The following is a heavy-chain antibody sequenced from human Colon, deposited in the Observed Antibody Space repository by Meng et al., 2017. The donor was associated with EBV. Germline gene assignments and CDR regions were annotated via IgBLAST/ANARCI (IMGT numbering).Heavy chain of an antibody. J-gene: IGHJ5*02. CDR1: GGPFGSSY. Sequence: LQGGGSATRRGHPWCAMLPTWLDPGGPFGSSYWTWIRQPPGKGLGWIGYIYYSGSTNYNPHLKSRVTISVDTSKNQFSLNLSSVTAADTAVYYCARHFINWFDPWGQGTLVTVSS. CDR3: ARHFINWFDP. CDR2: IYYSGST. V-gene: IGHV4-59*08.